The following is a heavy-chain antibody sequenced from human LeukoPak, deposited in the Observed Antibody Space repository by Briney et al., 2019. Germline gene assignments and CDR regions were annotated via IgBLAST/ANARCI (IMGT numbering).Heavy chain of an antibody. Sequence: ASVKVSCKASGYTFTSYDINWVRQATGRGLEWMGWMNPNSGNTGYAQKFQGRVTMTRNTSISTAYMELSSLRSEDTAVYYCARMEVAVSAFDIWGQGTMVTVSS. V-gene: IGHV1-8*01. D-gene: IGHD6-19*01. CDR3: ARMEVAVSAFDI. CDR2: MNPNSGNT. J-gene: IGHJ3*02. CDR1: GYTFTSYD.